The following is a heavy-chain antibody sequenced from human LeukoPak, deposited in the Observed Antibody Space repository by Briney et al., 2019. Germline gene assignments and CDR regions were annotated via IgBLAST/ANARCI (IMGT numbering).Heavy chain of an antibody. CDR3: ARGLEGLTGPD. V-gene: IGHV3-48*04. D-gene: IGHD3-9*01. Sequence: PGGSLRLSCAASGSTFSIHTMNWVRQAPGKGLEWISYISNTGSVIYYADSVKGRFTISRDNAKNSLYLQMNSLRAEDTAVYYCARGLEGLTGPDWGQGTLVTVSS. J-gene: IGHJ4*02. CDR1: GSTFSIHT. CDR2: ISNTGSVI.